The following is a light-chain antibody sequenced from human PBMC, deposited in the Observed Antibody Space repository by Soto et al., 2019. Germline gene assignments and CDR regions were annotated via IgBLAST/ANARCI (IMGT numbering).Light chain of an antibody. Sequence: QSALSQPASMSGSPGQSITIPCTGASSDIGLYNYVSWYQHHPGAAPKLIIYEATRRPSGISNRFSGSKSGNTASLTISGLQAEDEADYYCCSFAGSNSWVFGGGTKVTVL. J-gene: IGLJ3*02. V-gene: IGLV2-23*01. CDR1: SSDIGLYNY. CDR3: CSFAGSNSWV. CDR2: EAT.